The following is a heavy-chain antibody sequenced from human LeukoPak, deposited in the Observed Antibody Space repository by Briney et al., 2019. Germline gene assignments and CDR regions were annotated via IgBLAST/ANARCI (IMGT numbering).Heavy chain of an antibody. Sequence: ASVKVSCKASGYTFTSYGISWVRQAPGQGLEWMGWISAYNGNTNYAQKLQGRVTMTTDTSTSTAYMELRSLRSDDTAVYYCARDHDYVWGSYQFRTWGQGTLVTVSS. CDR3: ARDHDYVWGSYQFRT. CDR1: GYTFTSYG. D-gene: IGHD3-16*02. CDR2: ISAYNGNT. V-gene: IGHV1-18*01. J-gene: IGHJ5*02.